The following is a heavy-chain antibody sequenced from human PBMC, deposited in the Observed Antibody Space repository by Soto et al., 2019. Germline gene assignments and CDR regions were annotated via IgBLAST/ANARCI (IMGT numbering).Heavy chain of an antibody. V-gene: IGHV3-13*01. CDR3: ARAPPYTSSWFNWYFDL. CDR2: IGTAGDT. D-gene: IGHD6-13*01. J-gene: IGHJ2*01. Sequence: GGSLRLSCAASGFTFSSYDMHWVRQATGKGLEWVSGIGTAGDTNYAGSVKGRFTISRENAKNSLYLQMNSLRAGDTAVYYCARAPPYTSSWFNWYFDLWGRGTLVTVSS. CDR1: GFTFSSYD.